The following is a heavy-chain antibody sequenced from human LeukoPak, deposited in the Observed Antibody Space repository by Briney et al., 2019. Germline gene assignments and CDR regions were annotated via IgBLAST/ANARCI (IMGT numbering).Heavy chain of an antibody. CDR3: ARQGSGWYWGA. D-gene: IGHD6-19*01. J-gene: IGHJ4*02. CDR2: IYPGDSDT. CDR1: GDSFTSYL. V-gene: IGHV5-51*01. Sequence: GGSLKISWKGSGDSFTSYLGGGLGRMPGKGLEWMGIIYPGDSDTRYSPSFQGQVTISADKSISTAYLQWSSLKASETDMYYCARQGSGWYWGAWGQGTLVTVSS.